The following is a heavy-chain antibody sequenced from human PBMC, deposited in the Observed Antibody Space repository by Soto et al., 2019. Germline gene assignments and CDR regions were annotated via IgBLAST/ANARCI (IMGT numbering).Heavy chain of an antibody. CDR3: ARLPGGRYFDWFAPDSGVDY. J-gene: IGHJ4*02. D-gene: IGHD3-9*01. V-gene: IGHV1-69*01. Sequence: QVQLVQSGAEVKKPGSSVKVSCKASGGTFSSYAISWVRQAPGQGLEWMGGIIPIFGTANYAQKFQGRVTITADESTSTAYMELSSLRSEDTAVYYCARLPGGRYFDWFAPDSGVDYWGQGTLVTVSS. CDR2: IIPIFGTA. CDR1: GGTFSSYA.